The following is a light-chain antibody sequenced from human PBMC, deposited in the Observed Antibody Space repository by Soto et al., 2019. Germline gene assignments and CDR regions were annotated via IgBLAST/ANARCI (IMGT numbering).Light chain of an antibody. J-gene: IGKJ4*01. V-gene: IGKV3-15*01. CDR1: QRVSSN. CDR2: GAS. Sequence: EIVMTQSPVTLSASPGERATLSCRASQRVSSNLDWYQQKPGQAPRLLIYGASTRATGIPARFSGSGSGTEFTLTISSLQSEDFAVYYCQQYNIWPLTFGGGTKVDIK. CDR3: QQYNIWPLT.